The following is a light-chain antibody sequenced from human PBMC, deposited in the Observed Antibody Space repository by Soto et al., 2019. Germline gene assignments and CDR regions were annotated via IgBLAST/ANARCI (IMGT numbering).Light chain of an antibody. CDR3: SSFAVSNSFV. CDR2: EVN. V-gene: IGLV2-8*01. J-gene: IGLJ1*01. Sequence: QSVLTQPPSASGSPGQSVTISCNRTSNDVGGYNYVSWYQQHPGKAPKLMIYEVNKRPSGVPDRFSGSKSGNTASLTVSGLQAEDEADYYCSSFAVSNSFVFGTGTKVTVL. CDR1: SNDVGGYNY.